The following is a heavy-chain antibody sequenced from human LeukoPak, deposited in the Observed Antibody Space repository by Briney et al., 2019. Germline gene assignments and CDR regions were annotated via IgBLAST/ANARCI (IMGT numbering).Heavy chain of an antibody. D-gene: IGHD6-19*01. J-gene: IGHJ4*02. CDR1: GYTFTSYA. CDR3: ARGLAVAVTRGFDY. CDR2: INAGNGNT. V-gene: IGHV1-3*01. Sequence: ASVKVSCKASGYTFTSYAMHWVRQAPGQGLEWMGWINAGNGNTKYSQKFQGRVTITRDTSASTAYMELSSLRSEDTAVYYCARGLAVAVTRGFDYWGQGTLVTVSS.